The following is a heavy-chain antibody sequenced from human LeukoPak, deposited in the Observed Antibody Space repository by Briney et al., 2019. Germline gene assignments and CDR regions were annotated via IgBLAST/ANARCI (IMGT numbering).Heavy chain of an antibody. CDR2: ISGSGVST. D-gene: IGHD6-13*01. J-gene: IGHJ1*01. Sequence: LAGGSLRLSCAASGFTFSSYAMTWVRRAPGKGLEWVSGISGSGVSTFYTDSVKGRFTISRDNAKNSLYLQMNSLRAEDTALYYCAKGTRIAAAGEHWGQGTLVTVSS. CDR3: AKGTRIAAAGEH. CDR1: GFTFSSYA. V-gene: IGHV3-23*01.